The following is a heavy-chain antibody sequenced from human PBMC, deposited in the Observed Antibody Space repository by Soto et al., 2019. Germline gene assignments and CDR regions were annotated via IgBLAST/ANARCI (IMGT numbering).Heavy chain of an antibody. CDR2: IYYSGST. V-gene: IGHV4-39*01. CDR3: ARQGYCSGGSCYTQVDFDY. Sequence: QLQLQESGPGLVKPSETLSLTCTVSGGSISSSSYYWGWIRQPPGKGLEWIGSIYYSGSTYYNPSLKSRVTISVDTSKNQFSLKLSSVTAADTAVYYCARQGYCSGGSCYTQVDFDYWGQGTLVTVSS. D-gene: IGHD2-15*01. J-gene: IGHJ4*02. CDR1: GGSISSSSYY.